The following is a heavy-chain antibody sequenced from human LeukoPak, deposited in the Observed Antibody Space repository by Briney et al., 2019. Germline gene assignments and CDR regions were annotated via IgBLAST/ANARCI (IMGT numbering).Heavy chain of an antibody. Sequence: GASVKVSCKASGGTFSSYAISWVRQAPGQGLEWMGWINPNSGGTNYAQKFQGWVTMTRDTSISTAYMELSRLRSDDTAVYYCARDWVAAAGPYYYYYGMDVWGQGTTVTVSS. CDR1: GGTFSSYA. V-gene: IGHV1-2*04. D-gene: IGHD6-13*01. J-gene: IGHJ6*02. CDR2: INPNSGGT. CDR3: ARDWVAAAGPYYYYYGMDV.